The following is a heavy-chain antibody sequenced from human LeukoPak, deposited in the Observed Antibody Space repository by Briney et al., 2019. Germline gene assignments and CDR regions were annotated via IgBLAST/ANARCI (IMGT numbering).Heavy chain of an antibody. D-gene: IGHD2-2*01. Sequence: GGSLRLSCAASGFTFSSYAMHWVRQAPGKGLEWVAVISYDGSNKYYADSVKGRFTISRDNSKNTLYLQMNSLRAEDTAVYYCAKGHYYDIVVVPAAPFDYWGQGTLVTVSS. CDR3: AKGHYYDIVVVPAAPFDY. CDR1: GFTFSSYA. CDR2: ISYDGSNK. J-gene: IGHJ4*02. V-gene: IGHV3-30-3*01.